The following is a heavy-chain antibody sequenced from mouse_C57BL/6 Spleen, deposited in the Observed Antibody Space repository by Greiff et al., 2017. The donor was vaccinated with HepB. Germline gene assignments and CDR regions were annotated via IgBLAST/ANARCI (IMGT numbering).Heavy chain of an antibody. CDR2: ISNGGGST. CDR1: GFTFSDYY. J-gene: IGHJ4*01. V-gene: IGHV5-12*01. CDR3: ARGDSIYAMDY. D-gene: IGHD2-10*02. Sequence: EVKLMESGGGLVQPGGSLKLSCAASGFTFSDYYMYWVRQTPEKRLEWVAYISNGGGSTYYPDTVKGRFTISRDNAKNTLYLQMSRLKSEDTAMYYCARGDSIYAMDYWGQGTSVTVSS.